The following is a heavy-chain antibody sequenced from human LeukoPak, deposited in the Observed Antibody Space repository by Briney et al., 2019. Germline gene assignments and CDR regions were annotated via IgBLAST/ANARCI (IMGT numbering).Heavy chain of an antibody. J-gene: IGHJ6*04. D-gene: IGHD2-2*01. CDR2: INHSGST. V-gene: IGHV4-34*01. CDR3: ARGHIVVVPAAMEYYYYGMDV. CDR1: GGSFSGYY. Sequence: SETLSLTCAVYGGSFSGYYWSWIRQPPGKGLEWIGEINHSGSTNYNPSLKSRVTISVDTSKNQFPLKLSSVTAADTAVYYCARGHIVVVPAAMEYYYYGMDVWGKGTTVTVSS.